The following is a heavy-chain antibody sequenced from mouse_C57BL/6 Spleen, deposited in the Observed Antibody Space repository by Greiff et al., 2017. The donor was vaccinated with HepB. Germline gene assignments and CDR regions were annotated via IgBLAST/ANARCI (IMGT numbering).Heavy chain of an antibody. CDR1: GYTFTSYW. D-gene: IGHD1-1*01. CDR2: IDPSDSET. J-gene: IGHJ1*03. CDR3: ARERYYYGSSWYFDV. V-gene: IGHV1-52*01. Sequence: VQLQQPGAELVRPGSSVKLSCKASGYTFTSYWMHWVKQRPIQGLEWIGNIDPSDSETHYNQKFKDKATLTVDKSSSTAYMQLSSLTSEDSAVYYCARERYYYGSSWYFDVWGTGTTVTVSS.